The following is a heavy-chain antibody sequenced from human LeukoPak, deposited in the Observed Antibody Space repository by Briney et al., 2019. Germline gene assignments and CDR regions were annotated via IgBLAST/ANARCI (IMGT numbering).Heavy chain of an antibody. CDR1: GFTFSDYY. CDR3: ATDPLRYCGSTTCYTGFDY. Sequence: GGCLRLSCPASGFTFSDYYMSWIRQAPGKGREWVSYISSSGSTIYYADSVKGRFTISRDNAKNSLYLQMNSLRAEDTAVYYCATDPLRYCGSTTCYTGFDYWGEGTLVTVSS. D-gene: IGHD2-2*02. V-gene: IGHV3-11*04. J-gene: IGHJ4*02. CDR2: ISSSGSTI.